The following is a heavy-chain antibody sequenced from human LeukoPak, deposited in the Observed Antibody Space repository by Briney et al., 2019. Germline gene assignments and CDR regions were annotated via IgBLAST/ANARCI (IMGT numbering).Heavy chain of an antibody. J-gene: IGHJ4*02. D-gene: IGHD2-2*02. CDR1: GGSISSGGYY. CDR2: IYHSGST. V-gene: IGHV4-30-2*01. Sequence: SETLSLTCTVSGGSISSGGYYWSWIRQPPGKGLEWIGYIYHSGSTYYNPSLKSRVTISVDRSKNQFSLKLSSVSAADTAVYYCARSSLACSTSCYTAFDYWGQGTLVTVSS. CDR3: ARSSLACSTSCYTAFDY.